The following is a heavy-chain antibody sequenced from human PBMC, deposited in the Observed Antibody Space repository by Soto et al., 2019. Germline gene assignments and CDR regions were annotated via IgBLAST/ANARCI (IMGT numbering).Heavy chain of an antibody. V-gene: IGHV1-2*04. Sequence: PSVKVSCKASGYTFTSYGISWVRQAPGQGLEWMGWISANSGGTNYAQKFQGWVTMTRDTSISTAYMELSRLRSDDTAVYYCARVVQSGGDSYYYGMDVWGQGTTVTVSS. CDR1: GYTFTSYG. D-gene: IGHD3-10*01. CDR2: ISANSGGT. CDR3: ARVVQSGGDSYYYGMDV. J-gene: IGHJ6*02.